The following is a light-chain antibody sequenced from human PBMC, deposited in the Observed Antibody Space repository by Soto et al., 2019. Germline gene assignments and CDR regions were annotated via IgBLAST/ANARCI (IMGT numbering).Light chain of an antibody. CDR1: QDISNY. J-gene: IGKJ5*01. Sequence: DIQMTQSPSSLSASVGDRVTITCQASQDISNYLNWYHQKPGKAPKLLIYDASNLETGVPSRFSGSGSGTDFTFTISSLQPEDIATYYCQHYDNLPPTFGQGTRLEIK. CDR2: DAS. V-gene: IGKV1-33*01. CDR3: QHYDNLPPT.